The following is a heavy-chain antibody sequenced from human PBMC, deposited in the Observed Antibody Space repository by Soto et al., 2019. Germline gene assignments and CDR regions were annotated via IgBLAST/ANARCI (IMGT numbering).Heavy chain of an antibody. CDR2: INPSGGST. Sequence: ASVKVSCKAPGYTLTSYYMHWVRQAPVQGLEWMGIINPSGGSTNYAQKFQGRVTMTRDTSTSTVYMELSSLRSEDTAVYYCASGVGSGSYYNRPFDFWGQG. J-gene: IGHJ4*02. V-gene: IGHV1-46*01. CDR1: GYTLTSYY. CDR3: ASGVGSGSYYNRPFDF. D-gene: IGHD3-10*01.